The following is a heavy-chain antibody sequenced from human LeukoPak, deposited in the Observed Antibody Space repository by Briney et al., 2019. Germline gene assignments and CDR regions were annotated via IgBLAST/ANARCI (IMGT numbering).Heavy chain of an antibody. D-gene: IGHD2-15*01. J-gene: IGHJ4*02. Sequence: GGSLRLSCAASGFTFSSYAMSWVRQAPGKGLEWVSAISGSGGSTYYADSVKGRFTISRDNSKNTLYLQMNSLRAEDTAVYYCAKFSLPMVVAATSALYWGQGALVTVSS. V-gene: IGHV3-23*01. CDR3: AKFSLPMVVAATSALY. CDR1: GFTFSSYA. CDR2: ISGSGGST.